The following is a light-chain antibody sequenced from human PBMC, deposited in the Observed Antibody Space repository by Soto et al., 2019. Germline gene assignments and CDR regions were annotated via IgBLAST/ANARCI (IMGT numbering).Light chain of an antibody. V-gene: IGKV1-5*01. J-gene: IGKJ1*01. CDR3: HQFKSGTWT. Sequence: DIQMTQSPSTLSASVGDRVTITFRASQNIERWLAWYQQKPVKAPKLLLYDASSLESGVPSRFSGSGSGTEFILTINGLQPDDFATYFCHQFKSGTWTFGQGTKVDIK. CDR1: QNIERW. CDR2: DAS.